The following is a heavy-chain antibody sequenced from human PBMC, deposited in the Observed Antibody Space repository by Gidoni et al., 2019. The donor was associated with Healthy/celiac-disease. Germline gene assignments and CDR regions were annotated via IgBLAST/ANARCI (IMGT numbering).Heavy chain of an antibody. J-gene: IGHJ3*02. D-gene: IGHD3-22*01. CDR3: ARDLWGSRYYYDSSGI. V-gene: IGHV1-69*01. CDR1: VGTFSRYA. CDR2: IIPIFGTA. Sequence: QVQLVQSGAEVKKPGPSVQVSCTASVGTFSRYAISWVRQAPGQGLEWMGGIIPIFGTANYAQKFQGRVTITADESTSTAYMELSSLRSEDTAVYYCARDLWGSRYYYDSSGIWGQGTMVTVSS.